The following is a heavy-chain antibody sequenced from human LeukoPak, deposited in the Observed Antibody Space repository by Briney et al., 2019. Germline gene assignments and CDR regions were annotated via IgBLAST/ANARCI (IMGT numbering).Heavy chain of an antibody. V-gene: IGHV3-33*01. J-gene: IGHJ4*02. Sequence: GGSLRLSCAASGFTFSSYVMHWVRQAPGKGLEWVAVIWYDGSNKYYADSVKGRFTISRDNSKNTLYLQMNSLRAEDTAVYYCAGSLGVAGTIDYWGQGTLVTVSS. D-gene: IGHD6-19*01. CDR2: IWYDGSNK. CDR3: AGSLGVAGTIDY. CDR1: GFTFSSYV.